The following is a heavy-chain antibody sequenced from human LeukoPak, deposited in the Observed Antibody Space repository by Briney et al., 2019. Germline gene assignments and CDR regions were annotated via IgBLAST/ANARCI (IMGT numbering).Heavy chain of an antibody. CDR2: ISGSGGST. D-gene: IGHD2-15*01. CDR3: AKDSGDIVVVVAATKANHFDY. CDR1: GFTFSSYA. V-gene: IGHV3-23*01. Sequence: GGSLRLSCAATGFTFSSYAVSWVRQAPGKGLEWVSAISGSGGSTYYADSVKGRFTISRDNSKNTLYLQMNSLRAEDTAVYYCAKDSGDIVVVVAATKANHFDYWGQGTLVTVSS. J-gene: IGHJ4*02.